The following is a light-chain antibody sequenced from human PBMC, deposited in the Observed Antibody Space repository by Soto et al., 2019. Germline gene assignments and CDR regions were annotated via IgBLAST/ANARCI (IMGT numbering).Light chain of an antibody. V-gene: IGKV3-20*01. CDR3: QQYGRSSLT. Sequence: NVFTQSPGTLSLSPGERATLSCRASQSVSSTYLAWYQQKPGQAPRLLIYGASSRASGIPDRFSGSGSGTDFTLTISRLDPEDFAVYYCQQYGRSSLTFGPGTKVDIK. J-gene: IGKJ3*01. CDR1: QSVSSTY. CDR2: GAS.